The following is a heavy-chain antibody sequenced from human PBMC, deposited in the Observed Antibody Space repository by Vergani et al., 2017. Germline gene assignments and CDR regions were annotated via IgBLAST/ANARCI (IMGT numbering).Heavy chain of an antibody. CDR1: NDSVSNTFYY. V-gene: IGHV4-39*01. D-gene: IGHD6-13*01. Sequence: QVQLQESGPGLVTPSETLSLTCTVSNDSVSNTFYYWGWIRQTPGKGLGWIGSNYYSGSTYYNLSLVSRVTMSVDTSKSQFSLKLSSVTAADTGVYYCKRHWAGVAGNNWFDRWGQGTVVTVSS. CDR2: NYYSGST. CDR3: KRHWAGVAGNNWFDR. J-gene: IGHJ5*02.